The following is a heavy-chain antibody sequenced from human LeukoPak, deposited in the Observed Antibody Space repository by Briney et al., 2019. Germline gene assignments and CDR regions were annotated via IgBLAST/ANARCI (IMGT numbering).Heavy chain of an antibody. D-gene: IGHD2-21*02. CDR2: IYYSGST. CDR1: GGSISSGSYY. Sequence: SETLSLTCTVSGGSISSGSYYWSWIRQPPGKGLEWIGYIYYSGSTNYNPSLKSRVTISVDTSKNQFSLKLSSVTAADTAVYYCASKGAYCGGDCYSGAFDIWGQGTMVTVSS. CDR3: ASKGAYCGGDCYSGAFDI. J-gene: IGHJ3*02. V-gene: IGHV4-61*01.